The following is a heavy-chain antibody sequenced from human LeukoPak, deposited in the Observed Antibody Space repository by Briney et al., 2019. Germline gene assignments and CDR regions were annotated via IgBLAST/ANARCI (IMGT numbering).Heavy chain of an antibody. CDR2: IYYGGST. Sequence: PSETLSLTCTASGGSISISGSSYYWVWIRQAPGKGLEWIGSIYYGGSTYYNPSLKSRVSVSVDTSKNQFSLQLTSVTAADTAVYYCARRGLEISATWGQGTLVTVSS. J-gene: IGHJ5*02. V-gene: IGHV4-39*01. D-gene: IGHD5-24*01. CDR1: GGSISISGSSYY. CDR3: ARRGLEISAT.